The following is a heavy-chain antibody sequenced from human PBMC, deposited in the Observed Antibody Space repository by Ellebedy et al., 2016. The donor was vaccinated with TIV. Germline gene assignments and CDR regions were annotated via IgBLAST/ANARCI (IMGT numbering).Heavy chain of an antibody. CDR1: GFNFSSYS. J-gene: IGHJ4*02. CDR3: ARDLGPYDNSGWYVDY. CDR2: ISTSSTYI. Sequence: GESLKISCAASGFNFSSYSMNWVRQSPGKGLEWVSSISTSSTYIYYPDSVKGRFTISRDNAKNSLYLQMNSLRAEDTAVYYCARDLGPYDNSGWYVDYWGQGTLVTVSS. V-gene: IGHV3-21*01. D-gene: IGHD6-19*01.